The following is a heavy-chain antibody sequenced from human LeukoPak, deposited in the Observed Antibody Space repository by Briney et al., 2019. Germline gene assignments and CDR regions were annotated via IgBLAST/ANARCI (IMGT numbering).Heavy chain of an antibody. V-gene: IGHV3-48*03. CDR2: ISSSGSTI. D-gene: IGHD6-13*01. J-gene: IGHJ5*02. Sequence: GESLRLSCAASGFTFSSDEMNWVRQAPGKGLEWVSYISSSGSTIYYADSVKGRFTISRDNAKNSLYLQMNSLRAEDTAVYYCARGARVAAAGINWFDPWGQGTLVTVSS. CDR1: GFTFSSDE. CDR3: ARGARVAAAGINWFDP.